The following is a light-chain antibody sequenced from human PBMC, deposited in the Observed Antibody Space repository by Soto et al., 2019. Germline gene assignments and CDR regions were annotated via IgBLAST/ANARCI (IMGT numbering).Light chain of an antibody. Sequence: IQMTQSPSSLSASVGDRVTITCLASQTINRDLHCYQHTTGEAPNLLIYRASSLQSGVPSRLSGSGFGKDFPITISTLQREDFATYYCHQSHITQYSFGQGTKVAIK. J-gene: IGKJ2*03. CDR2: RAS. CDR1: QTINRD. V-gene: IGKV1-39*01. CDR3: HQSHITQYS.